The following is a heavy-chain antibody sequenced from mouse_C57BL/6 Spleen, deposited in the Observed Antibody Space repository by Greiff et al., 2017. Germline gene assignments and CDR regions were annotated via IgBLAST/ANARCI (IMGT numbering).Heavy chain of an antibody. Sequence: VQLQQSGAELVRPGASVKLSCKASGYTFTDYYINWVKQRPGQGLEWIARIYPGSGNTYYNEKFKGKATLTAEKSSSTAYMQLSSLTSEDSAVYFCARENYYGSPSFVYWGQGTTLTVSS. CDR3: ARENYYGSPSFVY. CDR1: GYTFTDYY. J-gene: IGHJ2*01. D-gene: IGHD1-1*01. V-gene: IGHV1-76*01. CDR2: IYPGSGNT.